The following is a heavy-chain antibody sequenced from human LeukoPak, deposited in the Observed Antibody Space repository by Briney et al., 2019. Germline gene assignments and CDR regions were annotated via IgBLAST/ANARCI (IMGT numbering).Heavy chain of an antibody. D-gene: IGHD6-19*01. CDR3: ARHARYSSGYDY. J-gene: IGHJ4*02. V-gene: IGHV4-34*01. Sequence: SETLSLTCGVSGGSLSFYYWSWIRQSPGKGLEWIAEISQNGDSNYNLSLKSRVTISLDKSKNQFSLKLSSVTAADTAVYYCARHARYSSGYDYWGQGTLVTVSS. CDR2: ISQNGDS. CDR1: GGSLSFYY.